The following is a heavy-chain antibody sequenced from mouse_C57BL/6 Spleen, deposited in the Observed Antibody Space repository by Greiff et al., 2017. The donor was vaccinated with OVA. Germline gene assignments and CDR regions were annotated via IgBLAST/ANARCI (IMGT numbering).Heavy chain of an antibody. CDR1: GFSLTSYG. J-gene: IGHJ4*01. CDR3: ARNFGPWLRGYAMDY. D-gene: IGHD2-2*01. CDR2: IWSGGST. Sequence: VKLMESGPGLVQPSQSLSITCTVSGFSLTSYGVHWVRQSPGKGLEWLGVIWSGGSTDYNAAFISRLSISKDNSKSQVFFKMNSLQADDTAIYYCARNFGPWLRGYAMDYWGQGTSVTVSS. V-gene: IGHV2-2*01.